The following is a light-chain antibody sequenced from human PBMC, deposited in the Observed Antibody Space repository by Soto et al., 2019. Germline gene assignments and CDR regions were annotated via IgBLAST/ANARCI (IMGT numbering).Light chain of an antibody. V-gene: IGKV1-5*01. J-gene: IGKJ2*01. CDR1: QNIRNW. Sequence: DTQMTQSPSIVSASVGDRVNITCRASQNIRNWLAWYQQKPGKAPKVLIYGASNLESGVPSRFSGSGSGTEFTLTISSLQPDDFATYYCQQYDGHFGQGNKVEIK. CDR2: GAS. CDR3: QQYDGH.